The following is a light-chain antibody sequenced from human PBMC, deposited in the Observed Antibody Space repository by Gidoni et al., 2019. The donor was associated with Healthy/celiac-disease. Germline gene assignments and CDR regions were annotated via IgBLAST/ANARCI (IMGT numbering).Light chain of an antibody. CDR1: QGINNY. J-gene: IGKJ1*01. Sequence: DIQMTHSPSSLSASVGDSVTLTCRPSQGINNYLAWYQHKPGKVPKLLIYGASTLQSGVPSRFSGSGPGTDFMLTINGLQPEDVATYYCQKCNRTPRTFGQGNKVEIK. CDR3: QKCNRTPRT. CDR2: GAS. V-gene: IGKV1-27*01.